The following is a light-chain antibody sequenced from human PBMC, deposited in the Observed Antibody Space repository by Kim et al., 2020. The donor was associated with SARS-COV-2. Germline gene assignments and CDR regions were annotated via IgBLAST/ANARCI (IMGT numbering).Light chain of an antibody. J-gene: IGLJ3*02. CDR3: QVWDSSSYHWV. CDR1: NIGSKS. Sequence: SYELTQPPSVSVAPGKTARITCGGNNIGSKSVHWYQQKPGQAPVLVIYYDSDRPSGIPERFSGSNSGNTATLTISRVEPGDEADYYCQVWDSSSYHWVFG. CDR2: YDS. V-gene: IGLV3-21*04.